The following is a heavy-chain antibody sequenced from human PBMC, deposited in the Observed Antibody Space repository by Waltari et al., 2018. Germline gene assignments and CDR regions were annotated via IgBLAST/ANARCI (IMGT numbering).Heavy chain of an antibody. V-gene: IGHV4-39*01. Sequence: QLQLQESGPGPVQPSETLSPTCRVSGGSIRSSRYYWGWIRQSPGKGLEWIGSIYYSGSIYYNPTLQSRVTISGDTSKNQFSLNLSSVTAADTAVYYCARHWKRNGYRFDPWGQGTRVNVSS. D-gene: IGHD5-12*01. CDR1: GGSIRSSRYY. CDR3: ARHWKRNGYRFDP. J-gene: IGHJ5*02. CDR2: IYYSGSI.